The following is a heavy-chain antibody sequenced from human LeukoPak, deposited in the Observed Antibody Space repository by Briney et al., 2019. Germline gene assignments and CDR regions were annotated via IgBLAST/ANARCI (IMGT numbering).Heavy chain of an antibody. CDR2: ISSSSAYI. CDR1: GFTFTSYS. CDR3: AGGDCSGGFCYMFNYYPLDV. J-gene: IGHJ6*02. V-gene: IGHV3-21*01. D-gene: IGHD2-15*01. Sequence: PGGSLRLSCAASGFTFTSYSLNWVRQAPGKGLEWVSSISSSSAYIYYADSVKGRFTISRDNAKNSVYLQMNSLRAEDTAVYYCAGGDCSGGFCYMFNYYPLDVWGQGTTVTVSS.